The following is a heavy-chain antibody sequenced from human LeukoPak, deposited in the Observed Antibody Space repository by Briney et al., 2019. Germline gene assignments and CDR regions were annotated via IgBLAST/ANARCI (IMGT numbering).Heavy chain of an antibody. CDR3: AREGGSRYFDFDWFDP. Sequence: ASVKVSCKASGGTFSSYAISWVRQAPGQGLEWMGRIIPIFGTANYAQKFQGRVTITTGESTSTAYMELSSLRSEDTAVYYCAREGGSRYFDFDWFDPWGQGTLVTVSS. CDR1: GGTFSSYA. D-gene: IGHD3-9*01. J-gene: IGHJ5*02. CDR2: IIPIFGTA. V-gene: IGHV1-69*05.